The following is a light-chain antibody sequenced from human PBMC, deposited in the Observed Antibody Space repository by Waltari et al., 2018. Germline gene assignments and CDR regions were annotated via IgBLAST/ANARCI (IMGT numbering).Light chain of an antibody. CDR2: YDT. J-gene: IGLJ3*02. V-gene: IGLV3-21*04. CDR3: QVWDSDSDHPV. CDR1: NLERKS. Sequence: SYVLTQPPSVSVAPGNTATIACGGNNLERKSVHWYQQKPGQTPVAVIYYDTALPSGISERVSGSNSGNTATLTISRVEAGDDADYYCQVWDSDSDHPVFGGGTKLTVL.